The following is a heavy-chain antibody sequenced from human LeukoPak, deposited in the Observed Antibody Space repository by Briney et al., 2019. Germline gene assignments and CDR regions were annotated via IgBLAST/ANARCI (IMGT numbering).Heavy chain of an antibody. CDR2: INHNGNVN. V-gene: IGHV3-7*03. D-gene: IGHD3-16*01. CDR1: GFTFSSYR. CDR3: ARGGGLDV. J-gene: IGHJ6*02. Sequence: GGSLRLSCAASGFTFSSYRMNWARQAPGKGLEWVASINHNGNVNYYVDSVKGRFTISRDNAKNSLYLQMSNLRAEDADVYFCARGGGLDVWGQGATVTVSS.